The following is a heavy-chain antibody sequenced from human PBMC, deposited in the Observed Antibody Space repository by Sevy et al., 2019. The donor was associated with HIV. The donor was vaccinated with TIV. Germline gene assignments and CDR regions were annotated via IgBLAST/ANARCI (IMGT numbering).Heavy chain of an antibody. Sequence: GGSLRLSCAASGFTFGSYTLHWVRQAPGKGLEWVALISQTYDGSKKYYIDSVQGRFTISRDNSKNTLYLQMDSLRPEDTAVYYCARDNSGYFFFDYWGQGTLVTV. J-gene: IGHJ4*02. CDR1: GFTFGSYT. CDR2: ISQTYDGSKK. CDR3: ARDNSGYFFFDY. V-gene: IGHV3-30-3*01. D-gene: IGHD3-22*01.